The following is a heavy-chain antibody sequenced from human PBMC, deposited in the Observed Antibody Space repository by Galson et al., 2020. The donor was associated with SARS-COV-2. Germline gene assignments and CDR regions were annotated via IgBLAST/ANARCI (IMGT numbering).Heavy chain of an antibody. CDR2: ISSNGGST. Sequence: ETGGSLRLSCSASGFTFSSYAMHWVRQAPGKGLEYVSAISSNGGSTYYADSVKGRFTISRDNSKNTLYLQMSSLRAEDTAVYYCVKGLQLWLRSGIDYWGQGTLVNVSS. V-gene: IGHV3-64D*06. CDR3: VKGLQLWLRSGIDY. D-gene: IGHD5-18*01. CDR1: GFTFSSYA. J-gene: IGHJ4*02.